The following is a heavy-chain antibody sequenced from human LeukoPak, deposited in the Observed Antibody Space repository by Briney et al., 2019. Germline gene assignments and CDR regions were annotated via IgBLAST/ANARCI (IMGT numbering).Heavy chain of an antibody. D-gene: IGHD6-19*01. CDR1: GGSISSYY. CDR2: IYYSGST. J-gene: IGHJ4*02. Sequence: PSETLSLACTVSGGSISSYYWGWIRQPPGKGLGWIGYIYYSGSTNYSPSLKSRVTISVDTYQNQFSLKLSSVTAADTAVYYCARDSGIAVAGDIDYWGQGTLVTVSS. CDR3: ARDSGIAVAGDIDY. V-gene: IGHV4-59*12.